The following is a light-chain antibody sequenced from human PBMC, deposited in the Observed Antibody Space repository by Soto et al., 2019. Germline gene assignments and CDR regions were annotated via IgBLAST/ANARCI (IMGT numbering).Light chain of an antibody. Sequence: EIVLKQSPGTLSLSPGERVTLSCRASQSVSNKELAWYQHRPGQAPRLLIYGASSRATGIPDRFSGSGSGTDFSLTIGRLEPEDFAVDYCQQCGTSRVTFGPGTKVDIK. V-gene: IGKV3-20*01. CDR2: GAS. CDR1: QSVSNKE. J-gene: IGKJ3*01. CDR3: QQCGTSRVT.